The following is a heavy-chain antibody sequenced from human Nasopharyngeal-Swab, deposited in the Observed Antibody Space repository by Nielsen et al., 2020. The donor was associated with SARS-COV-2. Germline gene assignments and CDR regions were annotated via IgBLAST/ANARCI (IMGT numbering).Heavy chain of an antibody. Sequence: GESLKISCAASGFTFNDYYMSWIRQAPGKGLEWVSYISSSGSTIYYADSVKGRFTISRDNAKNSLYLQMNSLRAEDTAVYYCARDASTRDFWSGYYSSEDYYYYGMDVWGQGTTVTVSS. CDR2: ISSSGSTI. D-gene: IGHD3-3*01. V-gene: IGHV3-11*01. J-gene: IGHJ6*02. CDR3: ARDASTRDFWSGYYSSEDYYYYGMDV. CDR1: GFTFNDYY.